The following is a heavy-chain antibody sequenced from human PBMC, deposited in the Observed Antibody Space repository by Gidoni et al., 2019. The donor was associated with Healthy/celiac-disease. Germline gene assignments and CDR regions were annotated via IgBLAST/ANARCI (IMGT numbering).Heavy chain of an antibody. Sequence: QVTLKESGPVLVKPTENLPLTSTASGLPLSNARMGVSWIRQPPGKALEWLAHILSNDEKSYSTSLKGRLTISKSTSKSQVVLTMTNMDPVDTATYYCARIKGLQNPYYYYMDVWGKGTTVTVSS. CDR2: ILSNDEK. J-gene: IGHJ6*03. CDR1: GLPLSNARMG. V-gene: IGHV2-26*01. CDR3: ARIKGLQNPYYYYMDV.